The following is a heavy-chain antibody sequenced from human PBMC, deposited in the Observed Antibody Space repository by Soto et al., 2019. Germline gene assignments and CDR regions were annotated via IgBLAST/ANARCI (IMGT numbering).Heavy chain of an antibody. V-gene: IGHV1-2*02. Sequence: QVQLVQSGAEVKEPGDSVRVSCEASGYTFTAYYRHWVRQAPGQGLEGIGWIHPKVGDTTYAQDFQGRISMTRDMTSSTVYMELSRPTSDDTAIYYCARNMDYYYGPGSGNGHGFWGQGTTVTVFS. J-gene: IGHJ6*02. D-gene: IGHD3-10*01. CDR2: IHPKVGDT. CDR1: GYTFTAYY. CDR3: ARNMDYYYGPGSGNGHGF.